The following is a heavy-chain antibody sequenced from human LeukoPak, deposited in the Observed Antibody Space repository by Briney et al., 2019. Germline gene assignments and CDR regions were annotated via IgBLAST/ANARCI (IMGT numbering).Heavy chain of an antibody. Sequence: GGSLRLSCATSGFTFNDYWMNWVRQAPGKGLEWVSYISSSGSTIYYADSVKGRFTISRDNAKNSLYLQMNSLRAEDTAVYYCARGHNGYSYYYYGMDVWGKGTTVTVSS. D-gene: IGHD5-18*01. CDR3: ARGHNGYSYYYYGMDV. V-gene: IGHV3-48*03. CDR1: GFTFNDYW. CDR2: ISSSGSTI. J-gene: IGHJ6*04.